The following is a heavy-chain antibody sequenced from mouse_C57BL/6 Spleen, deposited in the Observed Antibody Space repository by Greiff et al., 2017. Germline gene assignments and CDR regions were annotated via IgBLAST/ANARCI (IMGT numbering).Heavy chain of an antibody. J-gene: IGHJ3*01. Sequence: QVQLKQPGAELVKPGASVKLSCKASGYTFTSYWMHWVKQRPGQGLEWIGMIHPNSGSTNYNEKFKSKATLTVDKSSSTAYMQLSSLTSEDSAVYYCARGWDEAWFAYWGQGTLVTVSA. CDR1: GYTFTSYW. CDR2: IHPNSGST. CDR3: ARGWDEAWFAY. V-gene: IGHV1-64*01. D-gene: IGHD4-1*01.